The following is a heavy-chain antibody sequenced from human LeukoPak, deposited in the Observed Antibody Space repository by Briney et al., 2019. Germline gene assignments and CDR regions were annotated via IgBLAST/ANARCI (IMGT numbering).Heavy chain of an antibody. J-gene: IGHJ3*02. V-gene: IGHV4-59*01. CDR3: VKSNSRYQPWTLDI. CDR1: GGSFNTYY. D-gene: IGHD2-2*01. Sequence: SETLSLTCAVYGGSFNTYYWSWIRQPPGKGLEWIGYIFYNEGTSYNPSLKSRVTISVDTSNNQLSLKVNSVTAADTAMYYCVKSNSRYQPWTLDIWGRGTMVTVSS. CDR2: IFYNEGT.